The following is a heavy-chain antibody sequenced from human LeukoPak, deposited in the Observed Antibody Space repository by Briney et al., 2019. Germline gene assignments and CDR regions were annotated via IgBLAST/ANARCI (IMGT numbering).Heavy chain of an antibody. J-gene: IGHJ4*02. CDR3: ARETDIAAVTNYFDY. Sequence: EASVKVSCKASGYPFTNYYIHWVRQAPGQGLEWMGIINPSGGGTTYAQKFQGRVTMTRDTSTRTVYMELSSLRCDDTAVYHCARETDIAAVTNYFDYWGQGTLVTVSS. V-gene: IGHV1-46*01. D-gene: IGHD6-13*01. CDR1: GYPFTNYY. CDR2: INPSGGGT.